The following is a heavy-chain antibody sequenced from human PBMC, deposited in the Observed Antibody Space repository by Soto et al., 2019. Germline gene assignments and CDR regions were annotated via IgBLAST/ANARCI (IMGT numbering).Heavy chain of an antibody. Sequence: ASVNVSCKASGYTFTSYGISWVRQAPGQGLELMGWISAYNGNTNYAQKLQGRVTMTTXXXXXXAXMXLXXXXSDXTAVYYCARGPHIGYSSSWIDYWGQGTLVTVSS. V-gene: IGHV1-18*04. D-gene: IGHD6-13*01. CDR1: GYTFTSYG. CDR2: ISAYNGNT. CDR3: ARGPHIGYSSSWIDY. J-gene: IGHJ4*02.